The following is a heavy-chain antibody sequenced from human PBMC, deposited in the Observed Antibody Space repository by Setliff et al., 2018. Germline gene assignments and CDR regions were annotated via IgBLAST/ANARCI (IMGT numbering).Heavy chain of an antibody. Sequence: GGSLRLSCVASGFTFADYGLNWVRQGPGKGLEWVSGVEWNGGGTSYADSVKGRFIISRDNAKNSLYLQMTSLRTDDTAFYYCATARRGYQYGSGSLFDDWGQGTQVTVSS. CDR1: GFTFADYG. D-gene: IGHD3-10*01. V-gene: IGHV3-20*04. J-gene: IGHJ4*02. CDR2: VEWNGGGT. CDR3: ATARRGYQYGSGSLFDD.